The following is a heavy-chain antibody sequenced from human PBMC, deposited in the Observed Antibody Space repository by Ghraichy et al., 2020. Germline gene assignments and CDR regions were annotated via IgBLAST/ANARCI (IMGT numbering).Heavy chain of an antibody. V-gene: IGHV4-4*09. J-gene: IGHJ2*01. D-gene: IGHD1-26*01. CDR1: GGSISNYY. CDR3: ASEIVGTTNSRNWYFDL. Sequence: SETLSLTCIVSGGSISNYYWSWIRQPPGKGLEWIGYIYTSGNTNYNPSLKSRVTISVDTSKNQFSLKLRSVTAADTAVYYYASEIVGTTNSRNWYFDLWGRGTLVTVSS. CDR2: IYTSGNT.